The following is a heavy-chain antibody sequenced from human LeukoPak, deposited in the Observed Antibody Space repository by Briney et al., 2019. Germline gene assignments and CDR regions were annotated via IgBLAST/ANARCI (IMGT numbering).Heavy chain of an antibody. CDR1: GYTFTGYY. D-gene: IGHD3-9*01. J-gene: IGHJ4*02. CDR2: INPNSGGT. V-gene: IGHV1-2*02. Sequence: ASVKVSCKASGYTFTGYYMHWVRQAPGQGLEWMGWINPNSGGTNYAQKFQGRVTMARDTSISTAYMEVSRLRSDDTAIYYCAREGSDYDILTGLDYWGQGTLVTVSS. CDR3: AREGSDYDILTGLDY.